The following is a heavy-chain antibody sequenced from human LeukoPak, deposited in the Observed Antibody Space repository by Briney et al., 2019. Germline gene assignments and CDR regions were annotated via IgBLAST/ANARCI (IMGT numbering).Heavy chain of an antibody. D-gene: IGHD3-10*01. CDR1: GFTFSIYT. CDR3: ARSRGFDY. J-gene: IGHJ4*02. CDR2: ISSTSSTI. Sequence: GGSLRLSCGASGFTFSIYTMNWVRQAPGKGLEWVSSISSTSSTIYYADSVKGRFTISRDNAKYSLYLQMNSLRDEDTAVYYCARSRGFDYWGQGTLVTVSS. V-gene: IGHV3-48*02.